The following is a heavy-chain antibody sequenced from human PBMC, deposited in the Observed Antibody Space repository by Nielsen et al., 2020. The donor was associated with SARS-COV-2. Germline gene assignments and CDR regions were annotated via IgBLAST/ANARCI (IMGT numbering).Heavy chain of an antibody. CDR2: ISSSSSYI. J-gene: IGHJ6*02. Sequence: WIRQPPGKGLEWVSSISSSSSYIYYADSVKGRFTISKDNAKNSLYLQMNSLRAEDTAVHYCARPANDFWSGYYAGSYYYYGMDVWGQGTTVTVSS. V-gene: IGHV3-21*01. CDR3: ARPANDFWSGYYAGSYYYYGMDV. D-gene: IGHD3-3*01.